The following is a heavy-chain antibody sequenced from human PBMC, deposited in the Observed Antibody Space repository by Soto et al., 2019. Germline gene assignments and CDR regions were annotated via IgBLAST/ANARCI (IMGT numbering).Heavy chain of an antibody. CDR3: RSSTSCYDESCVDV. D-gene: IGHD2-2*01. J-gene: IGHJ6*02. Sequence: SETLSLTCAVSCYSISSGNYWAWIRQPPGRGLEWIGSLYHIGSTHYNTSLKSRVTISVDTSKNHFSLELSSVTAADTAIYYCRSSTSCYDESCVDVWGQGTMVTVSS. V-gene: IGHV4-38-2*01. CDR1: CYSISSGNY. CDR2: LYHIGST.